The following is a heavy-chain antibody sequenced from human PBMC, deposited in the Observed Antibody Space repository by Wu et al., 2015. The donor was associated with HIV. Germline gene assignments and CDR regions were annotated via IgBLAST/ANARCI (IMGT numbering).Heavy chain of an antibody. CDR2: FDPEDGET. CDR1: GYTLTELS. Sequence: QVQLVQSGAEVKKPGASVKVSCKVSGYTLTELSMHWVRQAPGKGLEWMGGFDPEDGETIYAQKFQGRVTMTEDTSTDTAYMELSSLRSEDTAVYYCATRYCGGDCYSYSWYFDLWGRGTLVTVSS. J-gene: IGHJ2*01. CDR3: ATRYCGGDCYSYSWYFDL. D-gene: IGHD2-21*02. V-gene: IGHV1-24*01.